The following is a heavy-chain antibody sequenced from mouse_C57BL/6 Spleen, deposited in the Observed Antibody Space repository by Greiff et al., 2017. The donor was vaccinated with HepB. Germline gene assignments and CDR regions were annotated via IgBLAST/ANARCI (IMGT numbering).Heavy chain of an antibody. Sequence: EVKLQESGEGLVKPGGSLKLSCAASGFTFSSYAMSWVRQTPEKRLEWVAYISSGGDYIYYADTVKGRFTISRDNARNTLYLQMSSLKSEDTAMYYCTRIWSSYVFAYWGQGTLVTVSA. CDR2: ISSGGDYI. CDR3: TRIWSSYVFAY. CDR1: GFTFSSYA. J-gene: IGHJ3*01. D-gene: IGHD1-1*01. V-gene: IGHV5-9-1*02.